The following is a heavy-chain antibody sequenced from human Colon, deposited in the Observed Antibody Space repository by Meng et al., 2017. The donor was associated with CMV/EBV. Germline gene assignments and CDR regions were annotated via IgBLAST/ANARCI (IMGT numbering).Heavy chain of an antibody. CDR1: GFNFISYE. J-gene: IGHJ4*02. CDR3: ARDRVFDY. V-gene: IGHV3-48*03. CDR2: ITSSGSTT. Sequence: GGSLRLSGAVSGFNFISYEMNWVRQAPGKGLEWVSSITSSGSTTYYADSVRGRFTISRDNAKNSLYLEVKSLRADDTAVYYCARDRVFDYWGQGALVTVSS.